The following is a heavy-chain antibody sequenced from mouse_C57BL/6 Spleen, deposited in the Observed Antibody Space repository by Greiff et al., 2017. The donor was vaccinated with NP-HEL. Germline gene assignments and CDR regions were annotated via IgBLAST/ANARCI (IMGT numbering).Heavy chain of an antibody. CDR3: ARSDWVIYYYAMDY. D-gene: IGHD4-1*01. J-gene: IGHJ4*01. CDR1: GYAFSSYW. CDR2: IYPGDGDT. Sequence: QVQLKESGAELVKPGASVKISCKASGYAFSSYWMNWVKQRPGKGLEWIGQIYPGDGDTNYNGKFKGKATLTADKSSSTAYMQLSSLTSEDSAVYFCARSDWVIYYYAMDYWGQGTSVTVSS. V-gene: IGHV1-80*01.